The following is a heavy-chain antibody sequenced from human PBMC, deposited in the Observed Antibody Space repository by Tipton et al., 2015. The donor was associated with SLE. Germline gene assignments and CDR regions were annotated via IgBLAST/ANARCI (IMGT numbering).Heavy chain of an antibody. V-gene: IGHV4-61*01. CDR2: ICNSGNT. J-gene: IGHJ6*03. CDR3: ARNLVDYYYYYMDV. Sequence: TLSLTCSVSGGSVSSGNYCWTWIRQPPGKGLECIGYICNSGNTNYNPSLKSRVTISLDTSTNQFSLNLRSVTAADTAVYHCARNLVDYYYYYMDVWGKGTTVTVSS. CDR1: GGSVSSGNYC. D-gene: IGHD2-8*02.